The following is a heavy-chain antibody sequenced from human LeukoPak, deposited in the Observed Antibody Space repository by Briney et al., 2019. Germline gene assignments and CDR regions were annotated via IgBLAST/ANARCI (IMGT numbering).Heavy chain of an antibody. V-gene: IGHV6-1*01. CDR2: TYYRSKWYN. D-gene: IGHD6-13*01. J-gene: IGHJ4*02. Sequence: SQTLSLTCALSGDSVSSNSAAWNWIRQSPSRGLEWLGRTYYRSKWYNDYAVSVKSRITINPDTSKNQFSLQLNSVTPEDTAVYYCARAGPSRDIAAAYYFDYWGQGTLVTVSS. CDR1: GDSVSSNSAA. CDR3: ARAGPSRDIAAAYYFDY.